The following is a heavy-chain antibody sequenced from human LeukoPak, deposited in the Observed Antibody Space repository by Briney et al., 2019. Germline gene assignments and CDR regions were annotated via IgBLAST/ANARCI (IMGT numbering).Heavy chain of an antibody. J-gene: IGHJ4*02. Sequence: GGSLRLSCAASGFIFSTYGIHWVRQAPGKGLEWVAFIRYDGSDKFYADSVKGRFTISRDNSKNTLYLQMNSLRAEDTAVYYCARDYYGSGSYYEWGQGTLVTVSS. D-gene: IGHD3-10*01. CDR3: ARDYYGSGSYYE. V-gene: IGHV3-30*02. CDR2: IRYDGSDK. CDR1: GFIFSTYG.